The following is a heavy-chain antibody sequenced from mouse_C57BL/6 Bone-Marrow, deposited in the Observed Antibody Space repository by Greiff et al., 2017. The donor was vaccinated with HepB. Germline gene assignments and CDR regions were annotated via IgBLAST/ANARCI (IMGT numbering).Heavy chain of an antibody. J-gene: IGHJ1*03. D-gene: IGHD2-3*01. CDR2: IYPGNSDT. CDR1: GYTFTSYW. V-gene: IGHV1-5*01. Sequence: SGTVLARPGASVKMSCKTSGYTFTSYWMHWVKQRPGQGLEWIGAIYPGNSDTSYNQKFKGKAKLTAVTSASTAYMELSSLTNEDSAVYYCTKTYDGYYPWYFDVWGTGTTVTVSS. CDR3: TKTYDGYYPWYFDV.